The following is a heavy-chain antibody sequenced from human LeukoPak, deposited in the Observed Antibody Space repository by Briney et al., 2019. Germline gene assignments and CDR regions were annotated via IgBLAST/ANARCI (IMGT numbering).Heavy chain of an antibody. V-gene: IGHV3-23*01. D-gene: IGHD3-10*01. CDR3: ARGIWFGELLPTYY. CDR2: ISGSGGST. CDR1: GFTFSSYG. Sequence: PGGSLRLSCAASGFTFSSYGMSWVRQAPGKGLEWVSAISGSGGSTYYADSVKGRFTISRDNSKNTLYLQVNTLRAEDTAVYYCARGIWFGELLPTYYWGQGTLVTVSS. J-gene: IGHJ4*02.